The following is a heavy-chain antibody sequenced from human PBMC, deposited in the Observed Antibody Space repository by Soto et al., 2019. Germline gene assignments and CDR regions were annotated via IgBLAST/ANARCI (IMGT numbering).Heavy chain of an antibody. J-gene: IGHJ6*02. D-gene: IGHD2-21*01. CDR2: TYYRTKWYN. V-gene: IGHV6-1*01. CDR1: GNSVSSNSAA. CDR3: AGVASFRGMDA. Sequence: LSQTLSLTCVISGNSVSSNSAAWIWIRQSPSRGLEWLGRTYYRTKWYNDYAVSVKSRITINPDRSKNQFSLHLDSVIPEDTAVYYCAGVASFRGMDAWGQGTPVTVSS.